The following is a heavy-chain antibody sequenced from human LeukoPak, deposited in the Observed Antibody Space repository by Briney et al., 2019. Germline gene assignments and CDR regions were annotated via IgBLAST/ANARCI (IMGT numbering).Heavy chain of an antibody. J-gene: IGHJ5*02. CDR2: IIPIFGTA. V-gene: IGHV1-69*13. D-gene: IGHD7-27*01. Sequence: ASVKVSCKASGGTFSSYAISWVRQAPGQGLEWMGGIIPIFGTANYAQKFQGRVTITADESTSTAYMELSSLRSEDTAVYYCARDSQQPRNWGFDPWGQGTLVTVSS. CDR3: ARDSQQPRNWGFDP. CDR1: GGTFSSYA.